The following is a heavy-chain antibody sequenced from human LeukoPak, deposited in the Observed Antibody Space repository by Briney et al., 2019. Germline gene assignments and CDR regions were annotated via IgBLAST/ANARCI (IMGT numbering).Heavy chain of an antibody. Sequence: PSETLSLTCAVYGGSFSGYYWSWIRQPPGKGLEWIGYIYYSGSTYYNPSLKSRVTISVDTSKNQFSLKLSSVTAADTAVYYCASQQYYYDSSGLYFDYWGQGTLVTVSS. D-gene: IGHD3-22*01. V-gene: IGHV4-30-4*01. CDR1: GGSFSGYY. J-gene: IGHJ4*02. CDR2: IYYSGST. CDR3: ASQQYYYDSSGLYFDY.